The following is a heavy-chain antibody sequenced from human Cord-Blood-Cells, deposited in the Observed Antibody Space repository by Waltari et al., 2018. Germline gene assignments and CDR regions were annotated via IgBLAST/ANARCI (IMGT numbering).Heavy chain of an antibody. Sequence: QLQLQESGPGLVKPSETLSLTCTDSGGSFSSRSYYWGWIRQPPGQGLEWIGSIYYSGSTYYNPSLKSRVTISVDTSKNQFSLKLSSVTAADTAVYYCARLARGSKGRLYYYYYYMDVWGKGTTVTVSS. CDR1: GGSFSSRSYY. V-gene: IGHV4-39*01. D-gene: IGHD3-16*01. J-gene: IGHJ6*03. CDR2: IYYSGST. CDR3: ARLARGSKGRLYYYYYYMDV.